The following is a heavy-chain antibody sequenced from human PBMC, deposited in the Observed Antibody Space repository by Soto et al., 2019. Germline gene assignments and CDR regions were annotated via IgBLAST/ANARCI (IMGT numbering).Heavy chain of an antibody. CDR2: MNPNSGNT. V-gene: IGHV1-8*01. CDR1: GYTFTSYD. J-gene: IGHJ6*02. CDR3: ARWYYDFWSGYYPSQIYYYGMDV. Sequence: ASVKVSCKASGYTFTSYDINWVRQATGQGLEWMGWMNPNSGNTGYAQKFQGRVTMTRNTSISTAYMELSSLRSEDTAVYYCARWYYDFWSGYYPSQIYYYGMDVWGQGTTVTVSS. D-gene: IGHD3-3*01.